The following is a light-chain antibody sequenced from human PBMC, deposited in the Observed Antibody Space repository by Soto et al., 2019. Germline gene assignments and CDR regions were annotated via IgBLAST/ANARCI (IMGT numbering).Light chain of an antibody. Sequence: QSALTQPASVSGSPGQSITISCTGTSSDVGGYNYVSWYQQHTGKAPKLMIYEVSNRPSGVSNRFSGSKSGNTASLTISGLQAEDEAAYYCSSYTSSSTRVFGGGTKLTVL. CDR2: EVS. CDR3: SSYTSSSTRV. J-gene: IGLJ3*02. V-gene: IGLV2-14*01. CDR1: SSDVGGYNY.